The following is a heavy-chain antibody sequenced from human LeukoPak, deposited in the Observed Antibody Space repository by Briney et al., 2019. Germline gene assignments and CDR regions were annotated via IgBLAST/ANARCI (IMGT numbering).Heavy chain of an antibody. V-gene: IGHV4-39*07. J-gene: IGHJ6*03. D-gene: IGHD5-18*01. CDR2: IYNTGIT. CDR1: GDSISRNNYY. Sequence: SETLSLTCTVSGDSISRNNYYWGWIRQSPGKGLEWIGSIYNTGITYYNPSLESRVTISVDTSKNQFSLRLSSVTAADTAVYYCARTTEGGYSYGYFYYYYMDVWGKGTTVTISS. CDR3: ARTTEGGYSYGYFYYYYMDV.